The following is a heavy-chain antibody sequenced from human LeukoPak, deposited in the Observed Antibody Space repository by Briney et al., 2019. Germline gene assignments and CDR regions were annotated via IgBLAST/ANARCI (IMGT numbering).Heavy chain of an antibody. D-gene: IGHD3-10*01. J-gene: IGHJ4*02. Sequence: GGSLRLSCSASGFTFSNYWMTWVRQSPGKELEWVAIIKHDGSDKYCVDSVKGRFTISRDNAKNSLYLQMSSLRAEDTAVYYCARGGHRQKEFWGQGTLVTVSS. CDR3: ARGGHRQKEF. CDR1: GFTFSNYW. CDR2: IKHDGSDK. V-gene: IGHV3-7*01.